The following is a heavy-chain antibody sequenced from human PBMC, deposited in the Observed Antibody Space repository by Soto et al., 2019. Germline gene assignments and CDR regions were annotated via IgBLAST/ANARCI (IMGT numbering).Heavy chain of an antibody. Sequence: SETLSLTCTVSGASISGFYWSWIRKSAGKGLEWIGRIYATGTTDYNPSLKSRVMMSVDTSKKQFSLKLRSVTAADTAVYYCAISRTAYYDSSAWAAFDIWGQGTMVTVSS. V-gene: IGHV4-4*07. CDR3: AISRTAYYDSSAWAAFDI. D-gene: IGHD3-22*01. J-gene: IGHJ3*02. CDR2: IYATGTT. CDR1: GASISGFY.